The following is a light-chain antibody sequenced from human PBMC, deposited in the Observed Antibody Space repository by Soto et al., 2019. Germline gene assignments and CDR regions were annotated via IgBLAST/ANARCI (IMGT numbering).Light chain of an antibody. V-gene: IGKV1-39*01. Sequence: DIQMTQSPSSLSASVGDRVTITCRASQSISNYLNWYQQTPGKAPKRLIYGESSLQSGVPSRFSGSGSGTDFTLTISSLQPEDFATYYCQQCYSTPYTFGQATKVDSK. CDR1: QSISNY. CDR3: QQCYSTPYT. J-gene: IGKJ2*01. CDR2: GES.